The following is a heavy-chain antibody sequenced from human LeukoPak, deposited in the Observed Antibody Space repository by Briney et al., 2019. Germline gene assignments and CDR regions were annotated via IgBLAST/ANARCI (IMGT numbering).Heavy chain of an antibody. V-gene: IGHV3-30*02. J-gene: IGHJ4*02. Sequence: GGSLRLSCAASGFTFSSYGMHWVRQAPGKGLEWVAFIRYDGSNKYYADSVKGRFTISRDNSKNTLYLQMNSLRAEDTAVYYCARDLSITGTTSPDYWGQGTLVTVSS. CDR1: GFTFSSYG. CDR3: ARDLSITGTTSPDY. CDR2: IRYDGSNK. D-gene: IGHD1-7*01.